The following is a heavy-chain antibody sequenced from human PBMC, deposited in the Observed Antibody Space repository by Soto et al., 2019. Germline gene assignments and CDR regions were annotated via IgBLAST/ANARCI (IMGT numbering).Heavy chain of an antibody. D-gene: IGHD3-22*01. CDR3: ARCSAYDSSGYYGPCYYGMDV. CDR1: GGTFSSYA. J-gene: IGHJ6*02. V-gene: IGHV1-69*06. CDR2: IIPIFGTA. Sequence: RASVKVSCKASGGTFSSYAISWVRQAPGQGLEWMGGIIPIFGTANYAQKFQGRVTITADKSTSTAYMELSSLRSQDTAVYYCARCSAYDSSGYYGPCYYGMDVWGQGTTVTVSS.